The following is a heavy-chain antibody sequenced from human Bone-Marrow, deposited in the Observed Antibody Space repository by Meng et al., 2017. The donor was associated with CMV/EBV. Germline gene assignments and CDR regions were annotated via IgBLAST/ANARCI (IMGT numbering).Heavy chain of an antibody. CDR2: ISAYNGNT. D-gene: IGHD2-2*01. V-gene: IGHV1-18*01. CDR3: ARPDCSSTRCYYGMDV. Sequence: ASVKVSCKASGYTFTSYGISWVRQAPGQGLEWMGWISAYNGNTNYAQKLQGRVTMTTDTSTSTAYIELSSLRSEDTAVYYCARPDCSSTRCYYGMDVWGQGTTVTVSS. J-gene: IGHJ6*02. CDR1: GYTFTSYG.